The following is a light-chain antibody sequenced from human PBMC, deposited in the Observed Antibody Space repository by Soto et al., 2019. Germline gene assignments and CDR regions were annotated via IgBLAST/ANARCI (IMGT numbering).Light chain of an antibody. CDR1: QSVINY. Sequence: EVVLAQCPVSLSLSPGERATLSCRASQSVINYLAWYQQKPGQAPRLLIYDTSNRATGIPARFSGSGSGTDFTLIISSLEPEDFAVYYCQQRANWPLTFGGGTKVDI. J-gene: IGKJ4*01. V-gene: IGKV3-11*01. CDR3: QQRANWPLT. CDR2: DTS.